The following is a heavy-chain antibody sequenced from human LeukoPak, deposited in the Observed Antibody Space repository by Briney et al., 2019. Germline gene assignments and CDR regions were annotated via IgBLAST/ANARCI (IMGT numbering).Heavy chain of an antibody. CDR2: ISGSGGST. Sequence: GGSLRLSCAASGFTFSSYAMSWVRQAPGKGLEWVSAISGSGGSTYYADSAKGRFTISRDNSKNTLYLQMNSLRAEDTAVYYCAKDSLKYYYDSSGYHHDAFDIWGQGTMVTVSS. CDR1: GFTFSSYA. V-gene: IGHV3-23*01. D-gene: IGHD3-22*01. CDR3: AKDSLKYYYDSSGYHHDAFDI. J-gene: IGHJ3*02.